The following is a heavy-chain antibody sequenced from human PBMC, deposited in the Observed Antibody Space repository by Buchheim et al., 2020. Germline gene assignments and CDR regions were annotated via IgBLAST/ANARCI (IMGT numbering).Heavy chain of an antibody. D-gene: IGHD2-15*01. CDR3: SKDMSGAEDS. J-gene: IGHJ4*02. Sequence: EVQVVESGGGLVQPGGSLRLSCAASGFTFGRYWMDWVRQAPGGALVWVSRINEDGSHTTYTDSVTGRVTISRDNAKNTPFLQMNSLTAEDTAVYYCSKDMSGAEDSWGQGTL. V-gene: IGHV3-74*03. CDR2: INEDGSHT. CDR1: GFTFGRYW.